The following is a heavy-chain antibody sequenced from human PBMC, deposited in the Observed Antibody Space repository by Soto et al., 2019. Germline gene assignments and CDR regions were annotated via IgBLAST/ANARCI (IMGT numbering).Heavy chain of an antibody. Sequence: ASVKVSCKDSGYTFTSNGIRWVRQAPRQGLEWMGWISAYNGNTNYAQKLQGRVTMTTDTSTSTAYMELRSLRSDDTAVYYCARDRYYYDSSGYTDYWGQGTLVTVSS. J-gene: IGHJ4*02. V-gene: IGHV1-18*01. CDR1: GYTFTSNG. CDR3: ARDRYYYDSSGYTDY. D-gene: IGHD3-22*01. CDR2: ISAYNGNT.